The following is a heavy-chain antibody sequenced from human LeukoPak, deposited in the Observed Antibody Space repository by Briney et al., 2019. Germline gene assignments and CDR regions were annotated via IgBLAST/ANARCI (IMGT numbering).Heavy chain of an antibody. D-gene: IGHD4-17*01. CDR1: GGSISNYY. CDR3: ATRTTVPNRFHY. Sequence: SETLSLTCTVSGGSISNYYWSWIRQPPGKGLEWIGYSHTSGSTNYNPSLNSRVTISVDTSKNQFSLKLSSVTAADTAVYYCATRTTVPNRFHYWGQGTLVTVSS. CDR2: SHTSGST. J-gene: IGHJ4*02. V-gene: IGHV4-4*09.